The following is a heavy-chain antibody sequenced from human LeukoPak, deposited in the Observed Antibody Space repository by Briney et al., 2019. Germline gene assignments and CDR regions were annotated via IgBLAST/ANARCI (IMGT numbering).Heavy chain of an antibody. J-gene: IGHJ4*02. CDR2: ISYDGSSK. CDR1: GFTFSSYA. CDR3: AREEESPYCSSTSCVGYFDY. D-gene: IGHD2-2*01. V-gene: IGHV3-30*01. Sequence: GSLRLSCAASGFTFSSYAMHWVRQAPGKGLEWVAVISYDGSSKYYADSVKGRFTISRDNSKNTLYLQMNSLRAEDTAVYYCAREEESPYCSSTSCVGYFDYWAREPWSPSPQ.